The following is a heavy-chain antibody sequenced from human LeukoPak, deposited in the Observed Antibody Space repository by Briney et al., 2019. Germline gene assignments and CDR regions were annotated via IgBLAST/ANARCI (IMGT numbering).Heavy chain of an antibody. D-gene: IGHD6-13*01. CDR2: LDPNSADT. J-gene: IGHJ6*03. Sequence: ASVKVSCKASGYTFTGYYIHWVRQAPGQGLEWMGWLDPNSADTYSAQKFQGRVTMTRDTSITTAYMELSRLRSDDTAVYYCARAFSSWYLPEYYYYYYYMDVWGKGTTVTVSS. CDR3: ARAFSSWYLPEYYYYYYYMDV. CDR1: GYTFTGYY. V-gene: IGHV1-2*02.